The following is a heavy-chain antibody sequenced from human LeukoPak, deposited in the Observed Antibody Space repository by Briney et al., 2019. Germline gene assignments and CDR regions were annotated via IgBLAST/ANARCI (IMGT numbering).Heavy chain of an antibody. D-gene: IGHD3-10*02. CDR2: IYTSGST. J-gene: IGHJ4*02. V-gene: IGHV4-61*02. CDR1: GGSISSGSYY. Sequence: SETLSLTCTVSGGSISSGSYYWSWIRQPAGKGLEWTGRIYTSGSTNYNPSLKSRVTISVDTSKNQFSLKLSSVTAADTAVYYCARAITMIGGFDYWGQGTLVTVSS. CDR3: ARAITMIGGFDY.